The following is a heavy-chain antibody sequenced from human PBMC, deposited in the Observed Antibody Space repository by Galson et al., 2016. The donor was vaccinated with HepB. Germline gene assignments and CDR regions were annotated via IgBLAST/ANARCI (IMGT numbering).Heavy chain of an antibody. Sequence: SLRLSCAASGFSFHRFGMHWVRQAPGKRLEWVAVIWYDGSESEYLDSVQGRFTVSRDNSKKTLYLQMDSLRNDDTAVYYCARGKGADYKDACELWGQGTRVTVSS. CDR3: ARGKGADYKDACEL. CDR2: IWYDGSES. J-gene: IGHJ3*01. V-gene: IGHV3-33*01. CDR1: GFSFHRFG. D-gene: IGHD4-11*01.